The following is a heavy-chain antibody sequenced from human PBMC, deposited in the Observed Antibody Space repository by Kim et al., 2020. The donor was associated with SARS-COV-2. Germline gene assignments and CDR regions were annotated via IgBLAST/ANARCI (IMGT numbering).Heavy chain of an antibody. J-gene: IGHJ2*01. V-gene: IGHV6-1*01. CDR3: ARIAPTGNWYFDL. D-gene: IGHD1-1*01. Sequence: YAESVKSRRTLTPAPAKKQLSLQLNSVTPEDTAVYYCARIAPTGNWYFDLWGRGTLVTVSS.